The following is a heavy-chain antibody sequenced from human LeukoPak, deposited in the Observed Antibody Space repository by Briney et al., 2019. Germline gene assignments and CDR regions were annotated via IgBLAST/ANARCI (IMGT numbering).Heavy chain of an antibody. V-gene: IGHV4-59*08. J-gene: IGHJ4*02. CDR3: ARGYKENSFDY. Sequence: SETLSLTCTVSGGSNSNYYWSWIRQPPGKGLEWIGYIYYSGSPNYNPSLKSRVTISVDTSKNQFSLKLSPVTAADTAVYYCARGYKENSFDYWGQGTLVTVSS. CDR2: IYYSGSP. D-gene: IGHD3-10*01. CDR1: GGSNSNYY.